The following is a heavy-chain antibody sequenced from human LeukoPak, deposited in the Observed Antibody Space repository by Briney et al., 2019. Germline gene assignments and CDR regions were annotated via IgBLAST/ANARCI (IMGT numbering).Heavy chain of an antibody. V-gene: IGHV3-30-3*01. CDR2: ISYDGSNK. D-gene: IGHD4-17*01. J-gene: IGHJ4*02. Sequence: GRSLRLSCAASGFTFSSYAMHWVRQAPGKGLEWVAVISYDGSNKYYADSVKGRFTISRDNSKNTLYLQMNSLRAEDTAVYYCARVRDYAVDYWGQGTLVTVSS. CDR1: GFTFSSYA. CDR3: ARVRDYAVDY.